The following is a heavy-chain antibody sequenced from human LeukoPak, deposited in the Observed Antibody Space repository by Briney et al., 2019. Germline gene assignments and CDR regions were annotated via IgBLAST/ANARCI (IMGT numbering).Heavy chain of an antibody. V-gene: IGHV3-33*01. CDR1: GFTFSTYA. CDR2: IWHDGSNK. CDR3: ARSQYCRGGSCYRLGDY. J-gene: IGHJ4*02. Sequence: GGSLRLSCAASGFTFSTYAMHWVRQAPGKGLEWVAVIWHDGSNKYYADSVKGRFTISRDNSKNTLYLQMDSLRAEDTAVYYCARSQYCRGGSCYRLGDYWGQGTLVTVSS. D-gene: IGHD2-15*01.